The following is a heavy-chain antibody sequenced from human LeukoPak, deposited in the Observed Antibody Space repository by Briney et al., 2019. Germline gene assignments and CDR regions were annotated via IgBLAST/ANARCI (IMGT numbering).Heavy chain of an antibody. J-gene: IGHJ4*02. CDR1: GFTVSSNY. V-gene: IGHV3-66*01. CDR3: ARGDYFDY. CDR2: IYSGGST. Sequence: GGSLRLSCAASGFTVSSNYINWVRQASGKGLEWVSVIYSGGSTYYADSVKGRFTISRDNSKNTLYLQMNSLRAEDTAVYYCARGDYFDYWGQGTLVTVSS.